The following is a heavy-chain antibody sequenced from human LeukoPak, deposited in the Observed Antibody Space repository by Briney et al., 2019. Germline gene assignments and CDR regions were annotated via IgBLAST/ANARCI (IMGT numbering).Heavy chain of an antibody. Sequence: ASVKVSCKASGYTFTGYYMHWVRQAPGKGREWMGWINPNSGGTNYAQKFQGRVTMTSDTSISTAYMELSRLRSDDTAVYYCAKAPYSSGWYVKWFDPWGKGTLVTVSS. CDR1: GYTFTGYY. CDR3: AKAPYSSGWYVKWFDP. J-gene: IGHJ5*02. D-gene: IGHD6-19*01. CDR2: INPNSGGT. V-gene: IGHV1-2*02.